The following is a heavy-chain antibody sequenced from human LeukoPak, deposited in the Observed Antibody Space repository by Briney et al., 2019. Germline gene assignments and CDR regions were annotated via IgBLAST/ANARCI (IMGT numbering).Heavy chain of an antibody. CDR3: ARQMTPHGNFDY. D-gene: IGHD1-26*01. CDR1: GFTLSNHA. CDR2: VGIAGDT. V-gene: IGHV3-13*01. J-gene: IGHJ4*02. Sequence: GSLRLSCAASGFTLSNHAMHWVRRATGKGLEWVSAVGIAGDTFYPGSVKGRFTISRENAKNSLYLQMNSLRAEDTAVYYCARQMTPHGNFDYWGQGTLVPVSS.